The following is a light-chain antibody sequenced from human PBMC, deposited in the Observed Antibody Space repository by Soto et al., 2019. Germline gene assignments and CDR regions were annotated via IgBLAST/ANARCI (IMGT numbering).Light chain of an antibody. Sequence: EIVLTQSPAALSLSPGERATLSCRASQSVSRYLAWYQQKSGQTPRLLIYDASSRATGIPARFSGSGSGTDFTLTISSLEPEDFAVYYCQQHSNWPTFGQGTRLEIK. J-gene: IGKJ5*01. V-gene: IGKV3-11*01. CDR3: QQHSNWPT. CDR2: DAS. CDR1: QSVSRY.